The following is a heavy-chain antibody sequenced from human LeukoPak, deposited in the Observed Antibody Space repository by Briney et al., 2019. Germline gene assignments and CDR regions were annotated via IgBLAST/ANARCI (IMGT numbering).Heavy chain of an antibody. CDR2: MNPNSGNT. Sequence: GASAKVSCKASGYTFTSYDTNWVRQATGQGLEWMGWMNPNSGNTGYAQKFQGRVTITRNTSISTAYMELSSLRSEDTAVYYCARDYSNYEGYYYYYMDVWGKGTTVTVSS. CDR1: GYTFTSYD. CDR3: ARDYSNYEGYYYYYMDV. D-gene: IGHD4-11*01. V-gene: IGHV1-8*03. J-gene: IGHJ6*03.